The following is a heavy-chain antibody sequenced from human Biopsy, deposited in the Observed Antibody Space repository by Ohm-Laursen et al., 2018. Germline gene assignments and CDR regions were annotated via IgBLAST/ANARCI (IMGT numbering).Heavy chain of an antibody. J-gene: IGHJ1*01. V-gene: IGHV4-59*11. CDR3: ARGSNEYGGLYFPH. CDR1: GGSFTGHY. D-gene: IGHD4-23*01. Sequence: SDTLSLTCTVSGGSFTGHYWTWIRQPPGKGLEWIGLISHTGYTSYKSSLKSRVTISLDTSRKHFSLRLTSLAAADTAVYYCARGSNEYGGLYFPHWGQGTLVTVSS. CDR2: ISHTGYT.